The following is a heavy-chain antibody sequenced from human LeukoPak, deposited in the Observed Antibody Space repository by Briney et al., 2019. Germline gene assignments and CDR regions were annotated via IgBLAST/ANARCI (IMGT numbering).Heavy chain of an antibody. CDR2: IYYSGST. V-gene: IGHV4-59*08. D-gene: IGHD2/OR15-2a*01. CDR1: GGSISSYY. CDR3: ARSTVALATLWFDP. Sequence: SETLSLTCTVSGGSISSYYWSWIRQPPGKGLEWIGYIYYSGSTNYNPSLKSRVTISVDTSKNQFSLKLTSVTAADAAVYYCARSTVALATLWFDPWGQGTLVTVSS. J-gene: IGHJ5*02.